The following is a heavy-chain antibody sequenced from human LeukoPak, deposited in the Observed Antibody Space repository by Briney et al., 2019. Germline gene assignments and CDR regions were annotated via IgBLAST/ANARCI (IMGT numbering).Heavy chain of an antibody. V-gene: IGHV1-18*01. J-gene: IGHJ4*02. Sequence: GASVKVSCKASGYAFSNLGISWVRQAPGQGLEWMGWISGNNDNPNYGQNFQGRFTVTSDSSTSTAYMELRNLRSDDTAVYYCARDGTSTDDYWGQGTLVTVSS. CDR1: GYAFSNLG. CDR3: ARDGTSTDDY. CDR2: ISGNNDNP. D-gene: IGHD2-2*01.